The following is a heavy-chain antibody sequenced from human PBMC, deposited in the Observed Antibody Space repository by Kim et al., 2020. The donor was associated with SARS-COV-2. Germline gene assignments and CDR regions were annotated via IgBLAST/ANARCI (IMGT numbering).Heavy chain of an antibody. D-gene: IGHD3-16*01. Sequence: GGSLRLSCAASGFTFSSYAMSWVRQAPGKGLEWVSAISGSGGSTYYADSVKGRFTISRDNSKNTLYLQMNSLRAEDTAVYYCARVSTGGGGEDFDYWGQGTLVTVSS. CDR3: ARVSTGGGGEDFDY. CDR2: ISGSGGST. CDR1: GFTFSSYA. V-gene: IGHV3-23*01. J-gene: IGHJ4*02.